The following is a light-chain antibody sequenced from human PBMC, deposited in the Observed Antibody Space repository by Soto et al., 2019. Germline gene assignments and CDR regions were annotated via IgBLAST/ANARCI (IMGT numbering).Light chain of an antibody. V-gene: IGKV1-27*01. CDR2: TAS. CDR1: QDISNY. J-gene: IGKJ5*01. Sequence: DVEMTPSRYYISASVADRVTITCRLSQDISNYLAWYQQKPGKVPELLIYTASTLQSGVPSRFSGSGSGTEFTLTVSSLQSEDFAVYYCQQYNNWPLITFGQRARLAVK. CDR3: QQYNNWPLIT.